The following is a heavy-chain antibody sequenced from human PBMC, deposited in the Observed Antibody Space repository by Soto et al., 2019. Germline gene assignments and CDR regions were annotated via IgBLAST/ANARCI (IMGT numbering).Heavy chain of an antibody. D-gene: IGHD3-22*01. Sequence: VGSLRLSCAASGFTFSSYAMSWVRQAPGKGLEWVSAISGSGGSAYYADSVKGRFTISRDNSKNTLYLQMNSLRAEDTAVYYCAKGFYDSSGYYYATPLYVNDYWGQGTLVTVSS. CDR2: ISGSGGSA. CDR3: AKGFYDSSGYYYATPLYVNDY. V-gene: IGHV3-23*01. J-gene: IGHJ4*02. CDR1: GFTFSSYA.